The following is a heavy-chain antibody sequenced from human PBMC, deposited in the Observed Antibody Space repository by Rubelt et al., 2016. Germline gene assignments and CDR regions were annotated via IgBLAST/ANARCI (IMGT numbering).Heavy chain of an antibody. CDR2: ISAYNGDT. Sequence: QVQLVQSGAEVKKPGASVKVSCKASGYTFTSYGISWVRQAPGQGLEWMGWISAYNGDTYYAGRVQDRVIMTSDTPPATAYMELKSLRSDDTAVYYCARDPGQTAGLDYWGQGTLISVSS. J-gene: IGHJ4*02. CDR3: ARDPGQTAGLDY. V-gene: IGHV1-18*01. CDR1: GYTFTSYG.